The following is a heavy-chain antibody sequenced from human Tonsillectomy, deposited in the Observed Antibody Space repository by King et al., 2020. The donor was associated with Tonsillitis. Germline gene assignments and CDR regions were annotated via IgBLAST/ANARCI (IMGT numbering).Heavy chain of an antibody. Sequence: QLVQSGAEVKKPGESLKISCKGSGYSFTSYWIGWVRQMPGKGLEWVGIIYPGDSDTRYSPSFQGQVTISADRSSSTAYLQWSSLKASDTAMYYCARGEELSLLSDAFDIWGQGTMVTVSS. V-gene: IGHV5-51*01. CDR3: ARGEELSLLSDAFDI. J-gene: IGHJ3*02. D-gene: IGHD3-16*02. CDR2: IYPGDSDT. CDR1: GYSFTSYW.